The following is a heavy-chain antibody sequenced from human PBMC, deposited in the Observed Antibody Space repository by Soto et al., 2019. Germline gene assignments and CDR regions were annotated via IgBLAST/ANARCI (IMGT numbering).Heavy chain of an antibody. Sequence: GGSLRLSCAASGFTFSSYWMHWVRQAPGKGLVWVSRINSDGSSTSYADSVKGRFTISRDNAKNTLYLQMNSLRAEDTAVYYCAKAAVHLWPDYWGQGTLVTVSS. D-gene: IGHD5-18*01. CDR2: INSDGSST. J-gene: IGHJ4*02. CDR1: GFTFSSYW. V-gene: IGHV3-74*01. CDR3: AKAAVHLWPDY.